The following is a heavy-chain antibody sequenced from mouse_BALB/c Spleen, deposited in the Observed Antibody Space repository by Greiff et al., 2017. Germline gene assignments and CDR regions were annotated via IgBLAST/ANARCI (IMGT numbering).Heavy chain of an antibody. Sequence: EVQRVESGGGLVKPGGSLKLSCAASGFTFSSYAMSWVRQSPEKRLEWVAEISSGGSYTYYPDTVTGRFTISRDNAKNTLYLEMSSLRSEDTAMYYCARDNGYFDYWGQGTTLTVSS. V-gene: IGHV5-9-4*01. CDR3: ARDNGYFDY. J-gene: IGHJ2*01. CDR2: ISSGGSYT. CDR1: GFTFSSYA.